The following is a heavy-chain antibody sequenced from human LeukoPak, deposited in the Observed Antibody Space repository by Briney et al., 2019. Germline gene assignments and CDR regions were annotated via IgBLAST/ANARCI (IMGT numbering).Heavy chain of an antibody. CDR1: GGSFSGYY. D-gene: IGHD2-8*01. CDR2: INHSGST. CDR3: ARGLGVYCTNGVCYTSLYFQH. V-gene: IGHV4-34*01. Sequence: SETQSLTCAVYGGSFSGYYWSWIRQPPGKGLEWIGEINHSGSTNYNPSLKSRVTISVDTSKNQFSLKLSSVTAADTAVYYCARGLGVYCTNGVCYTSLYFQHWGQGTLVTVSS. J-gene: IGHJ1*01.